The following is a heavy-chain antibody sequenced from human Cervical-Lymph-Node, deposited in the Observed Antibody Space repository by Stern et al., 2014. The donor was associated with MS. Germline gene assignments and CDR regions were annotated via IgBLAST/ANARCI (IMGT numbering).Heavy chain of an antibody. Sequence: DQLVESGAEVKKPGASVKVSCKASGYTFTGYYMHWVRQAPGQGLEWMGRINPNSGGTNYAQKFQGRVTMTRDTSISTAYMELSRLRSDDTAVYYCARGVAYYDSGDTRGGWGQGTLVTVSS. D-gene: IGHD3-22*01. CDR2: INPNSGGT. J-gene: IGHJ4*02. CDR3: ARGVAYYDSGDTRGG. CDR1: GYTFTGYY. V-gene: IGHV1-2*06.